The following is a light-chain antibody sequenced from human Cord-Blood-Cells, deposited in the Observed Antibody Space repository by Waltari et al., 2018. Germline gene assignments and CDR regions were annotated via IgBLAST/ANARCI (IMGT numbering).Light chain of an antibody. Sequence: DSQMTQSPSSLSASVGDRVTINCRASQSISSYLKWYQQKPGKSPKLLIYAASSLQSGVPARFSGSGSGTDFTLTISSLQAEDFATYYCQQSYSTPFTFGPGTKVDIK. V-gene: IGKV1-39*01. J-gene: IGKJ3*01. CDR3: QQSYSTPFT. CDR1: QSISSY. CDR2: AAS.